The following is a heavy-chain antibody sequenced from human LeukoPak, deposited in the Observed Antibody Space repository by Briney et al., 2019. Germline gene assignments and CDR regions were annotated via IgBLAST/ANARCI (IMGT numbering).Heavy chain of an antibody. Sequence: PGGSLRLSCAASGFTFSGSAMHWVRLASGKGLKWVGRIRSKTNSYATSYAASVKGRFALSRDDSKNTAYLQMNSLKTEDTAVYYCTRYNVGFESWDQGTLVTVSS. CDR1: GFTFSGSA. CDR2: IRSKTNSYAT. V-gene: IGHV3-73*01. CDR3: TRYNVGFES. D-gene: IGHD1-1*01. J-gene: IGHJ4*02.